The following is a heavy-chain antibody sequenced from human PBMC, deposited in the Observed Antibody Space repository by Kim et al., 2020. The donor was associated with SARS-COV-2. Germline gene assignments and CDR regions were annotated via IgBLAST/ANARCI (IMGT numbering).Heavy chain of an antibody. Sequence: GGSLRLSCAASGFTFSSYGMHWVRQAPGKGLEWVAVISYDGSNKYYADSVKGRFTISRDNSKNTLYLQMNSLRAEDTAVYYCANGGGYGSGSYYAYYGMDVWGQGTTVTVSS. V-gene: IGHV3-30*18. J-gene: IGHJ6*02. CDR3: ANGGGYGSGSYYAYYGMDV. CDR2: ISYDGSNK. D-gene: IGHD3-10*01. CDR1: GFTFSSYG.